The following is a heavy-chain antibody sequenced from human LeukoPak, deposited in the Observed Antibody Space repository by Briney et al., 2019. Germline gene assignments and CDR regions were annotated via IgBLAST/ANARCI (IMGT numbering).Heavy chain of an antibody. CDR1: GFTFSSYE. Sequence: PGGSLRLSCAASGFTFSSYEMNWVRQAPGKGLEWVSYISSSGSTIYYADSVKGRFTISRDNAKNSLYLQMNSLRAEDTAVYYCASVVTASSFDYWGQGTLVTVSS. CDR3: ASVVTASSFDY. J-gene: IGHJ4*02. V-gene: IGHV3-48*03. CDR2: ISSSGSTI. D-gene: IGHD4-23*01.